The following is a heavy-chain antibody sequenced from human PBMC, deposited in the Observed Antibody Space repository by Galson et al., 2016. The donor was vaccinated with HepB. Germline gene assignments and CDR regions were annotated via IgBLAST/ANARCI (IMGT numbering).Heavy chain of an antibody. D-gene: IGHD3-22*01. CDR1: GFTFSTYA. J-gene: IGHJ6*02. CDR2: ISGGGGNT. CDR3: AKVTTMIVVYYYAMDV. V-gene: IGHV3-23*01. Sequence: SLRLSCAASGFTFSTYAMNWVRQAPGKGLEWVSGISGGGGNTYYADSVKGRFTISKDNSKNTLYLQMHGLRAEDTAVYYCAKVTTMIVVYYYAMDVWGQGTTVTVSS.